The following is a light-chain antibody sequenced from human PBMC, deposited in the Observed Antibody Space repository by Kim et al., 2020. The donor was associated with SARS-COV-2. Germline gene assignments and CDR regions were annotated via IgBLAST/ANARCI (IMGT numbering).Light chain of an antibody. V-gene: IGKV1-33*01. CDR3: QQYDNLPLYS. CDR1: QDISNY. CDR2: DAS. Sequence: ASVGDRVTITCQASQDISNYLNWYQQKPGKAPKLLIYDASNLETGVTSRFSGSGSGTDFTFTISSLQPEDIATYYCQQYDNLPLYSFGQGTKLEI. J-gene: IGKJ2*03.